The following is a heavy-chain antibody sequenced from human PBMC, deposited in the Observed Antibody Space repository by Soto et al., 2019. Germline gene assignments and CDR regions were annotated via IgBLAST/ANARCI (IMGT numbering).Heavy chain of an antibody. CDR3: ARVNPVDTAMVTFDY. CDR1: GGSISSYY. D-gene: IGHD5-18*01. Sequence: QVQLQESGPGLVKPSETLSLTCTVSGGSISSYYWSWIRQPPGKALEWMGYIYYSGSTNYNPSLKSRVTISVVTSKNQFSLKLSSVTAADTAVYYCARVNPVDTAMVTFDYWGQGTLVTVSS. V-gene: IGHV4-59*01. J-gene: IGHJ4*02. CDR2: IYYSGST.